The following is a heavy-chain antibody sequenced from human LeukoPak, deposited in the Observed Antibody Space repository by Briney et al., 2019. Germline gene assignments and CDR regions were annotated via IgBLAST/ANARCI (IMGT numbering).Heavy chain of an antibody. D-gene: IGHD6-13*01. CDR1: GFTFDDYA. J-gene: IGHJ4*02. CDR3: AKDMRYSSSWLFDY. CDR2: ISLNSGSI. V-gene: IGHV3-9*01. Sequence: VRSLRLSCAASGFTFDDYAMHSVRQGPGKGLELVSGISLNSGSIGYADSVKGRFTIYRDNAKNSLYLQMNSLRAEDTALYYCAKDMRYSSSWLFDYWGQGTLVTVSS.